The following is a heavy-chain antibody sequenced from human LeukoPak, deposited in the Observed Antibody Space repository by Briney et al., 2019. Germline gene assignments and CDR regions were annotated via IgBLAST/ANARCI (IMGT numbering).Heavy chain of an antibody. CDR3: ARYYFGSGNYYAFDY. CDR2: IYYSGST. CDR1: GGSISSYY. D-gene: IGHD3-10*01. V-gene: IGHV4-59*01. J-gene: IGHJ4*02. Sequence: SETLSLTCTVSGGSISSYYWSWIRQPPGKGLEWIGYIYYSGSTNYNPSLKSRVTISVDTSKNQFSLKLSSVTAADTAVYYCARYYFGSGNYYAFDYWGQGTLVTVSS.